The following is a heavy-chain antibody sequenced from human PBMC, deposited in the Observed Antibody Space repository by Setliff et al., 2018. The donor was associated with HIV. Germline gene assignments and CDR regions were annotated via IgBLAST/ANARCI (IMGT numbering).Heavy chain of an antibody. J-gene: IGHJ4*02. D-gene: IGHD3-22*01. CDR2: INPSGGST. Sequence: ASVKVSCKASGYTFITYYMHWVRQAPGQGLEWMGIINPSGGSTNYAQKFQGRVTMTRDTSTSTVYMELSSLRSDDTAVYYCARDRHPFYDSSESDYWGQGTLVTVSS. V-gene: IGHV1-46*01. CDR3: ARDRHPFYDSSESDY. CDR1: GYTFITYY.